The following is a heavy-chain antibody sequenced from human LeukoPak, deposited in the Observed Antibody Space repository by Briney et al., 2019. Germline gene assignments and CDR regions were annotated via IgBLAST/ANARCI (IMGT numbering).Heavy chain of an antibody. V-gene: IGHV3-53*01. CDR1: GFTVSSNY. D-gene: IGHD1-7*01. J-gene: IGHJ4*02. CDR3: AKQNVLNELLFDY. Sequence: PGGSLRLSCAASGFTVSSNYMSWVRQAPGKGLEWVSVIYSGGSTYYADSVKGRFTISRDNSKNTLYLQMNSLRAEDTAVYYCAKQNVLNELLFDYWGQGTLVTVSS. CDR2: IYSGGST.